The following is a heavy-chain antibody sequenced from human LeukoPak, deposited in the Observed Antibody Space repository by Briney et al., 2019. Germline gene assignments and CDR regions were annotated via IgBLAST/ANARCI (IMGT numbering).Heavy chain of an antibody. Sequence: PSETLSLTCSVSGGSIGGYKWAWIRQPAGKGLEWLGRSDDVGNTDYSPSLESRITVSVDRSKNQVSLRLKSVTAADTAVYYCARAARRPDGWIGGFYHWGQGISVTVSS. CDR1: GGSIGGYK. CDR3: ARAARRPDGWIGGFYH. CDR2: SDDVGNT. V-gene: IGHV4-4*07. J-gene: IGHJ4*02. D-gene: IGHD2/OR15-2a*01.